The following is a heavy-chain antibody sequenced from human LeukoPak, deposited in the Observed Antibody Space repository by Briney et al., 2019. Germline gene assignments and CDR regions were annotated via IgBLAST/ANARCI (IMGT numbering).Heavy chain of an antibody. J-gene: IGHJ4*02. V-gene: IGHV4-39*01. CDR3: APVQWLADTWGY. CDR2: IYYSGNT. CDR1: GGSISTSRYY. D-gene: IGHD6-19*01. Sequence: ETLSLTCTVSGGSISTSRYYWGWIRQPPGKGLEWIGSIYYSGNTYYNPSLKSRVTISLDTSKNQFSLKLTSVTAADTAVYYCAPVQWLADTWGYWGQGTLVTASS.